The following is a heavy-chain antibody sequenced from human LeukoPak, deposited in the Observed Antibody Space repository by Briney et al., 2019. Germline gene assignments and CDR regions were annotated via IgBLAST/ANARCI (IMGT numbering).Heavy chain of an antibody. CDR3: ARHSSKYGTGSIFDY. CDR1: GGSISSSHYY. V-gene: IGHV4-39*01. D-gene: IGHD3-10*01. J-gene: IGHJ4*02. Sequence: KPSEILSLTCTVSGGSISSSHYYWSWIRQPPGKGLEWIGSIYYSGSTYYNPSLKSRVTISVDTSKKQFSLKLSSVTAADTAVYCCARHSSKYGTGSIFDYWGQGALVTVFS. CDR2: IYYSGST.